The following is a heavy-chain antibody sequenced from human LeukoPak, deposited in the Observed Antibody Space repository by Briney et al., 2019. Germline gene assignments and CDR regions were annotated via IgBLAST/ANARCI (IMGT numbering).Heavy chain of an antibody. V-gene: IGHV1-46*01. CDR1: GYTFTSYY. CDR3: ARGSVSGVGYYYYYMDV. J-gene: IGHJ6*03. D-gene: IGHD2-8*01. CDR2: INPSGGST. Sequence: ASVKVSCKASGYTFTSYYMHWVRQAPGQGLEWMGIINPSGGSTSYAQKFQGRVTMTRYTSTSTVYMELSSLRSEDTAVYYCARGSVSGVGYYYYYMDVWGKGTTVTVSS.